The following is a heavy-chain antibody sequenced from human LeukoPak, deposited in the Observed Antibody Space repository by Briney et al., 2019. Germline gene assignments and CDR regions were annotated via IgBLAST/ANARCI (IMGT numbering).Heavy chain of an antibody. CDR2: IYYSGST. D-gene: IGHD2-15*01. Sequence: SETLSLTCTVSGGSISSYYWSWIRQPPGKGLEWIGYIYYSGSTNYNPSLKSRVTISVDTSKNQFSLKLSSVTAADTAVYYCARPRALHSKGDAFDIWGQGTMVTVSS. CDR3: ARPRALHSKGDAFDI. J-gene: IGHJ3*02. V-gene: IGHV4-59*08. CDR1: GGSISSYY.